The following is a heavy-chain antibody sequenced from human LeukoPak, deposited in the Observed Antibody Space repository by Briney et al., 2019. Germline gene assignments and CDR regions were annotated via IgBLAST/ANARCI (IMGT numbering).Heavy chain of an antibody. CDR3: ARVGSVAGSDYLDY. V-gene: IGHV3-72*01. Sequence: PGGSLRLSCAVSGFTFSDHFLDWVRQAPGKGLEWVGRSRNKAKSYTTEYAASVKGRFTISRDDSKNSLYLQMNSLKTEDTAVYYCARVGSVAGSDYLDYWGQGTLVTVSS. J-gene: IGHJ4*02. CDR2: SRNKAKSYTT. CDR1: GFTFSDHF. D-gene: IGHD6-19*01.